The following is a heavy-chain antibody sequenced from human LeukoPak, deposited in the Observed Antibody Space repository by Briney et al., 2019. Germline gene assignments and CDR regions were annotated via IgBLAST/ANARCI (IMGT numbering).Heavy chain of an antibody. J-gene: IGHJ4*02. CDR2: IIPIFGTA. Sequence: ASVKVSCKASGGTFSSYVISWVRQAPGQGLEWMGRIIPIFGTANYAQKFQGRVTITTDESTSTAYMELSSLRSEDTAVYYCARDGCSSTGTRSGGSCFDLYWGQGTLVTVSS. V-gene: IGHV1-69*05. D-gene: IGHD2-15*01. CDR1: GGTFSSYV. CDR3: ARDGCSSTGTRSGGSCFDLY.